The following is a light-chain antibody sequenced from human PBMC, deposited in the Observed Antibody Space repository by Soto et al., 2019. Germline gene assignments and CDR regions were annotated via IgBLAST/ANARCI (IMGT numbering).Light chain of an antibody. CDR2: EVS. CDR1: SSDVAKYNY. J-gene: IGLJ3*02. Sequence: QSALTQPPSASGSPGQSVTISCTGTSSDVAKYNYVSWYQHHPGKVPKLIIYEVSERPSGVPDRFSGSKSGNTASLTVSGLQAEDEADYYCRPYAGNNNFVFGGGTKLPVL. CDR3: RPYAGNNNFV. V-gene: IGLV2-8*01.